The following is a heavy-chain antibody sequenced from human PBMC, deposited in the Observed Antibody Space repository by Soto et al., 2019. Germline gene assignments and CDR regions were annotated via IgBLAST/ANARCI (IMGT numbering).Heavy chain of an antibody. Sequence: QVQLVESGGGVVQPGRSLRLSCAASGFTFRSYGMHWVRQAPGKGLEWVAVMSYDGSNKYYADSVQGRFTISRDNSKNTLFLQLNSLRDEDTAVYYCAKDVTGYSSGWFHYWGQGTLVTVSS. V-gene: IGHV3-30*18. CDR2: MSYDGSNK. J-gene: IGHJ4*02. CDR3: AKDVTGYSSGWFHY. CDR1: GFTFRSYG. D-gene: IGHD6-19*01.